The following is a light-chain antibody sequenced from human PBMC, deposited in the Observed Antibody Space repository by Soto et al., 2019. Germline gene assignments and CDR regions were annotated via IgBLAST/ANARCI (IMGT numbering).Light chain of an antibody. CDR2: EVT. CDR3: TSYVGNDIWV. CDR1: SSDVGAYKY. Sequence: QSALTQPPSASGSPGQSVTISCTGTSSDVGAYKYVSWYQQYPGKAPKLMIYEVTKRPSGVPDRFSGSKSGNTASLTVSGLKSEDEADDYCTSYVGNDIWVFGGGTKLTVL. V-gene: IGLV2-8*01. J-gene: IGLJ3*02.